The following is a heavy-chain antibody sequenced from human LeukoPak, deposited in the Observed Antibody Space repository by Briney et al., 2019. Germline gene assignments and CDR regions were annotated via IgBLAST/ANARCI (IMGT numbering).Heavy chain of an antibody. Sequence: PGGSLRLSCAASGFTFSDYATSWVSQAPGKGLEWVSGISNSGARTDYADSVKGRFTISRDNSKNTLYLQMNSLRAEDTTVYYWAKGRGSGSYFGIEPWGQGTLVTVSS. D-gene: IGHD3-10*01. CDR3: AKGRGSGSYFGIEP. V-gene: IGHV3-23*01. CDR1: GFTFSDYA. J-gene: IGHJ5*02. CDR2: ISNSGART.